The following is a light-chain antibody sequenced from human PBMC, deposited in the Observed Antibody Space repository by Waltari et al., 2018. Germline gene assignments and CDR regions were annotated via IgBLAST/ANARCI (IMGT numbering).Light chain of an antibody. V-gene: IGKV3-15*01. CDR1: QSVSNH. Sequence: EKVMTQSPATLSLSPGERAPLSCRARQSVSNHLAWYQQRPGQAPRLLIYAASSRAAGVPARFSGSGSGTEFTLTIDSLQSEDFAVYFCQQYNSWPFTFGPGTQVDIK. J-gene: IGKJ3*01. CDR2: AAS. CDR3: QQYNSWPFT.